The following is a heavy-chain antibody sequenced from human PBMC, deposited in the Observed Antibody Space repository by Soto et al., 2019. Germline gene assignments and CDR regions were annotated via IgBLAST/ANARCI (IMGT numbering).Heavy chain of an antibody. D-gene: IGHD1-26*01. CDR2: INHSGST. CDR3: ARGRVRRYHPMSRRNWFDP. V-gene: IGHV4-34*01. Sequence: SETLSLTCAVYGGSFSGYYWSWIRQPPGKGLEWIGEINHSGSTNYNPSLKSRVTISVDTSKNQFSLKLSSVTAADTAVYYCARGRVRRYHPMSRRNWFDPWGQGTLVTVSS. CDR1: GGSFSGYY. J-gene: IGHJ5*02.